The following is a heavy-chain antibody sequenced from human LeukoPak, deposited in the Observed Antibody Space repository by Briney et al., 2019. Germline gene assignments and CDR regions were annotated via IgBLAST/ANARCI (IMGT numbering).Heavy chain of an antibody. J-gene: IGHJ5*02. CDR2: IYYSGST. D-gene: IGHD3-22*01. CDR1: GGSISSGGYY. V-gene: IGHV4-61*08. CDR3: ARPIITNDLWFDP. Sequence: SQTLSLTCTVSGGSISSGGYYWSWIRQHPGKGLEWIGYIYYSGSTNYNPFLKSRVTISVDTSKNQFSLKLSSVTAADTVVYYCARPIITNDLWFDPWGQGTLVTVSS.